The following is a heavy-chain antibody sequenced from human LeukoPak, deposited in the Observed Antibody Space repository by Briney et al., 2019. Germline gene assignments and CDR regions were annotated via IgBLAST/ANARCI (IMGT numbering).Heavy chain of an antibody. CDR1: GGSISSSSYY. Sequence: SETLSLTCTVSGGSISSSSYYWGWIRQPPGKGLEWIGSIYYSGSTYYNPSLKSRVTISVDTSKNQFSLKLSSVTAADTAVYYCARGGYMVRGHFDYWGQGTLVTVSS. CDR2: IYYSGST. V-gene: IGHV4-39*07. CDR3: ARGGYMVRGHFDY. D-gene: IGHD3-10*01. J-gene: IGHJ4*02.